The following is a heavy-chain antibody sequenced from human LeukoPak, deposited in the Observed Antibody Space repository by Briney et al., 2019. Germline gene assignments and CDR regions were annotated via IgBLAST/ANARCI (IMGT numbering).Heavy chain of an antibody. CDR2: IYYSGSA. Sequence: SETLSLTCSVSGDSISSHDYYWSWIRQPPGRGLEWIGYIYYSGSAYYNPSLESRTTISVDTSKNQFSLQLSSVIAADTAVYYCARSQGPRMIREVIIIGRFDPWGQGALVTVSS. V-gene: IGHV4-30-4*01. CDR3: ARSQGPRMIREVIIIGRFDP. D-gene: IGHD3-10*01. CDR1: GDSISSHDYY. J-gene: IGHJ5*02.